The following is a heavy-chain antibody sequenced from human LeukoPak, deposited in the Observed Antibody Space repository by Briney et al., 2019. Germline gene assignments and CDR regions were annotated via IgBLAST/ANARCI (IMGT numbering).Heavy chain of an antibody. D-gene: IGHD6-13*01. CDR3: ARGSYSSSWKYYFDY. Sequence: SEALSLTCTVSGGSISSSSYYWGWIRQPPGKGLEWIGSIYYSGSTYYNPSLKSRVTISVDTSKNQFSLKLSSVTAADTAVYYCARGSYSSSWKYYFDYWGQGTLVTVSS. CDR2: IYYSGST. V-gene: IGHV4-39*07. J-gene: IGHJ4*02. CDR1: GGSISSSSYY.